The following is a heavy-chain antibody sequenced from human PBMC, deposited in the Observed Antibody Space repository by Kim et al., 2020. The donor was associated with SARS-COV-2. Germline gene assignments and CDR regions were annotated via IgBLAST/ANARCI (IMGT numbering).Heavy chain of an antibody. CDR3: AREGSYCSSTSCYVIGAFDI. V-gene: IGHV3-21*01. D-gene: IGHD2-2*01. CDR2: ISSSSSYI. Sequence: GGSLRLSCAASGFTFSSYSMNWVRQAPGKGLEWVSSISSSSSYIYYADSVKGRFTISRDNAKNSLYLQMNSLRAEDTAVYYCAREGSYCSSTSCYVIGAFDIWGQGTMVTVSS. J-gene: IGHJ3*02. CDR1: GFTFSSYS.